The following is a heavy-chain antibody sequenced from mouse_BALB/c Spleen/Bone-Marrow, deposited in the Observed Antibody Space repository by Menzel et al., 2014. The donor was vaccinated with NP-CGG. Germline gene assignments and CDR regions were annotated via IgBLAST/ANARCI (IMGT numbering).Heavy chain of an antibody. CDR1: GFTFSSYA. D-gene: IGHD1-1*01. CDR2: ISSGGSYT. J-gene: IGHJ1*01. CDR3: ARPPYYGSSEWYFDV. V-gene: IGHV5-9-3*01. Sequence: VEPGGGLVKPGGSLKLSCAASGFTFSSYAMSWVRQTPEKKLEWVATISSGGSYTYYPDSVKGRFTISRDNAKNTLYLQMSSLRSENTAMYYCARPPYYGSSEWYFDVWGAGTTVTVSS.